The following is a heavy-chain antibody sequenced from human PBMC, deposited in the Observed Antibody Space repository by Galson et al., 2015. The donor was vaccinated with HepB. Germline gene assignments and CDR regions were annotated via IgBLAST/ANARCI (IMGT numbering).Heavy chain of an antibody. CDR3: AKGVLGGYSTSSNYMDV. CDR1: GFTFSRYA. V-gene: IGHV3-23*01. CDR2: ISGSGGST. D-gene: IGHD6-6*01. Sequence: SLRLSCAASGFTFSRYAMSWVRQAPGKGLEWVSAISGSGGSTYYADSVKGRFTISRDNSKNTLYLQMNSLRAEDTAVYYCAKGVLGGYSTSSNYMDVWGKGTTVTVSS. J-gene: IGHJ6*03.